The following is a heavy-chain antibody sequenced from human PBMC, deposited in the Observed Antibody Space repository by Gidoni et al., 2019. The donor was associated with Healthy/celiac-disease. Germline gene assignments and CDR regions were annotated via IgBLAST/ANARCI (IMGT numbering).Heavy chain of an antibody. D-gene: IGHD6-13*01. CDR3: AKGPRIAAAAQFDY. V-gene: IGHV3-9*01. CDR1: GFTFDDYA. Sequence: EVQLVESGGGLVQPGRSLRLSCAASGFTFDDYAMHWVRQAPGKGLEWVSGISWNSGSIGYADSGKGRFTISRDNAKNSLYLQMNSLRAEDTALYYCAKGPRIAAAAQFDYWGQGTLVTASS. CDR2: ISWNSGSI. J-gene: IGHJ4*02.